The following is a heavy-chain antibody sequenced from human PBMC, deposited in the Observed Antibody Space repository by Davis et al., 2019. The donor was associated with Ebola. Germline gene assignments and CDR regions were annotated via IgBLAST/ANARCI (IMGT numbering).Heavy chain of an antibody. V-gene: IGHV3-30-3*01. CDR1: GFTFSSYA. CDR3: ARDQGYYGSGSYHGF. CDR2: ISYDGSNK. Sequence: GESLKISCAASGFTFSSYAMHWVRQAPGKGLEWVAVISYDGSNKYYADSVKGRFTISRDNSKNTLYLQMNSLRAEDTAVYYCARDQGYYGSGSYHGFWGQGTLVTVSS. D-gene: IGHD3-10*01. J-gene: IGHJ4*02.